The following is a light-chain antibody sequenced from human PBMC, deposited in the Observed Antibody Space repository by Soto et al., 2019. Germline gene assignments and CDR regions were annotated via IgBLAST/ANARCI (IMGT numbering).Light chain of an antibody. J-gene: IGLJ3*02. CDR2: LNN. Sequence: QSVLTQPPSVSGAPGQRVTISCTGSTSNIGAGYDVHWYQHLPGTATKLLIYLNNNRPSGVPDRFSGSKSGTSASLAITGLQADDEADYYCQSYDISLSAWVFGGGTKLTVL. CDR1: TSNIGAGYD. CDR3: QSYDISLSAWV. V-gene: IGLV1-40*01.